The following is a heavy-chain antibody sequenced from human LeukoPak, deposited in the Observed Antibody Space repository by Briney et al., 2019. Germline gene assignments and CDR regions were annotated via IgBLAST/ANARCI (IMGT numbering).Heavy chain of an antibody. CDR1: GGSISSYY. CDR3: ARGLYYYGSGSYNDY. Sequence: SETLSLTCTVSGGSISSYYWSWIRQPPGKGLEWIGYIYYSGSTNYNPSLKSRVTISVDTSKNQFSLKLSSVTAADTAVYYCARGLYYYGSGSYNDYWGQGTLVTVSS. J-gene: IGHJ4*02. CDR2: IYYSGST. D-gene: IGHD3-10*01. V-gene: IGHV4-59*01.